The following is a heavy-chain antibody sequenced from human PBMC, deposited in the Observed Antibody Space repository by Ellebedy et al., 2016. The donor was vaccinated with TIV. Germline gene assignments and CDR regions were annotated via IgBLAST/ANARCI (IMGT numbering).Heavy chain of an antibody. CDR3: ARNQLLWGWFDP. D-gene: IGHD2-2*01. CDR1: GFTFSSYW. Sequence: GESLKISXAASGFTFSSYWMSWVRQAPGKGLEWVANIKQDGSEKYYVDSVKGRFTISRDNAKNSLYLQMNSLRAEDTAVYYCARNQLLWGWFDPWGQGTLVTVSS. J-gene: IGHJ5*02. V-gene: IGHV3-7*03. CDR2: IKQDGSEK.